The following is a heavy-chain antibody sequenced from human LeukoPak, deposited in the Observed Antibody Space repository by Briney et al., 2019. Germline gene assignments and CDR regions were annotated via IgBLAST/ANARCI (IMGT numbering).Heavy chain of an antibody. CDR3: ARGIMVLGSFSSFDI. V-gene: IGHV4-61*09. Sequence: SETLSLTCTVSGGSISSGSYSWNWIRQSAGKGLEWIGHIYPSGTKNYNPSLNRRVTISLDTSKSQLSLKLNSVTAADTAVYYCARGIMVLGSFSSFDIWGKGHWSPSLQ. D-gene: IGHD4/OR15-4a*01. CDR1: GGSISSGSYS. J-gene: IGHJ3*02. CDR2: IYPSGTK.